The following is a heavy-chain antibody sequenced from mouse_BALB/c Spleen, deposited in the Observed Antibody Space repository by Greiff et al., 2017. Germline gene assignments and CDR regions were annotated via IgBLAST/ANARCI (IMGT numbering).Heavy chain of an antibody. J-gene: IGHJ3*01. CDR3: TRPYDGYYGFAY. D-gene: IGHD2-3*01. CDR2: INPYNGDT. CDR1: GYSFTGYF. Sequence: LVESGASVKISCKASGYSFTGYFMNWVKQSHGKSLEWIGRINPYNGDTFYNQKFKDKATLTVDKSSSTAYMQLSSPTSEDSAVYYCTRPYDGYYGFAYWGQGTLVTVSA. V-gene: IGHV1-20*01.